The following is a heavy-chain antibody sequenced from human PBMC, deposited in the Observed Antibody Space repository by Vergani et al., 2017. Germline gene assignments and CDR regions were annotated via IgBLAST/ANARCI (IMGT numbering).Heavy chain of an antibody. CDR3: ARVSSTSVPPVSEXFQH. J-gene: IGHJ1*01. CDR1: GGTFSSYA. CDR2: IIPIFGTA. Sequence: QVQLVQSGAEVKKPGSSVKVSCKASGGTFSSYAISWVRQAPGQGLEWMGRIIPIFGTANYAQKFQGRVTITADKSTSTAYMELSSLRSEDPAVYYCARVSSTSVPPVSEXFQHWGQGTLVTVSS. D-gene: IGHD2-2*01. V-gene: IGHV1-69*14.